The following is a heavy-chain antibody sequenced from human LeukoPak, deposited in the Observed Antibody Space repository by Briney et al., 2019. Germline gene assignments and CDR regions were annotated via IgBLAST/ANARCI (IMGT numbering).Heavy chain of an antibody. CDR2: ISRNSSSI. Sequence: GKSLTLSCAASGFTFDDYAMHWVRQPPGQGLEWVSGISRNSSSISYADSVKGRFTISRDNAKNSLYLQMHSLRAEDTALYYCAKGKGYDSGGYFDYWGQGTLVTVSS. CDR3: AKGKGYDSGGYFDY. D-gene: IGHD3-22*01. J-gene: IGHJ4*02. V-gene: IGHV3-9*01. CDR1: GFTFDDYA.